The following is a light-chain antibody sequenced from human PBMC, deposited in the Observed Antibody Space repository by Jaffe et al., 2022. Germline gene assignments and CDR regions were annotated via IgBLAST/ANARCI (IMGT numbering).Light chain of an antibody. CDR1: QTVNNNY. CDR2: GAF. CDR3: QQYTASLLT. V-gene: IGKV3-20*01. Sequence: EVVLTQSPGTLSLSPGERATLSCRASQTVNNNYLAWYQQKPGQAPRLLIYGAFRRATGIPDRFSGSGSGTDFTLTISRLEPEDFAVYYCQQYTASLLTFGQGTKVEIK. J-gene: IGKJ1*01.